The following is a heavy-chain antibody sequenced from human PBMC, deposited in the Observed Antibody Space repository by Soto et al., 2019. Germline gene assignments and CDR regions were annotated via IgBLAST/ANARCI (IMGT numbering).Heavy chain of an antibody. CDR2: TYYRSKWYN. D-gene: IGHD6-13*01. CDR3: SYSSSWYYWFDP. V-gene: IGHV6-1*01. Sequence: PSQTLSLTGAISGDSVSSNSAAWNWIRQSPSRGLEWLGRTYYRSKWYNDYAVSVKSRITINPDTSKNQFSLQLNSVTPEDTAVYYCSYSSSWYYWFDPWGQGTLVTVSS. J-gene: IGHJ5*02. CDR1: GDSVSSNSAA.